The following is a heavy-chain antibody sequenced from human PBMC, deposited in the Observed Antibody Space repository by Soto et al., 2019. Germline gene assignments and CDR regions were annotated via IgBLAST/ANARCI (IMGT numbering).Heavy chain of an antibody. J-gene: IGHJ5*02. Sequence: QVQLVQSGAEVKKPGASVKVSCTTSGYTFTTYDINWVRQATGQGFEWLGWMNPNSGSTLYAQKFQGRVTKTRDTSKNTAYMELSSLRFEDTAVYYCVRNINGFDPSGQGTLVTVSS. CDR3: VRNINGFDP. CDR2: MNPNSGST. CDR1: GYTFTTYD. V-gene: IGHV1-8*02.